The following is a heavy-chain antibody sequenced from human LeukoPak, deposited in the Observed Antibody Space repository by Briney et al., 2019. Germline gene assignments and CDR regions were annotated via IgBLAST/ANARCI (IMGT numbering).Heavy chain of an antibody. J-gene: IGHJ6*03. D-gene: IGHD3-10*01. CDR3: ARTTTVRGTYYMDV. CDR2: INHSGST. CDR1: GGSFSGYY. V-gene: IGHV4-34*01. Sequence: SETLSLTCAVYGGSFSGYYWSWIRQPPGKGLEWIGEINHSGSTNYNPSLKSRVTISVDTSKNQFSLKLSSVTAADTAVYYCARTTTVRGTYYMDVWGKGTTVTVSS.